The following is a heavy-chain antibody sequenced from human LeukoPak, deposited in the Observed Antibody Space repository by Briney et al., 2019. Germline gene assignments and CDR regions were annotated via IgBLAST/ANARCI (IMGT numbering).Heavy chain of an antibody. CDR3: AREDLDIAAAGNLVGDAFDI. Sequence: SETLSLTCAVYGGSFSGYYWSWIRQPPGKGLEWIGEINHSGSTNYNPSLKSRVTISVDTSKNQFSLKLSSVTAADTAVYYCAREDLDIAAAGNLVGDAFDIWGQGTMVTVSS. V-gene: IGHV4-34*01. CDR1: GGSFSGYY. D-gene: IGHD6-13*01. J-gene: IGHJ3*02. CDR2: INHSGST.